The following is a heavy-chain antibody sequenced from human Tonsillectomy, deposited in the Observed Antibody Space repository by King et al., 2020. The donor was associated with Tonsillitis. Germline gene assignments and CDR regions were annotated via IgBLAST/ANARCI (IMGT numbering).Heavy chain of an antibody. D-gene: IGHD5-12*01. CDR1: GYTFISYG. CDR3: ARESGYDWFGVDY. CDR2: INYYNGNT. V-gene: IGHV1-18*04. Sequence: VQLVESGAEVKKPGASVKVSCKASGYTFISYGISWVRQAPGQGLEWMGWINYYNGNTKYAQKLQGRLTVTTDTSTSTAYMEMRSLRSDDTAVYYCARESGYDWFGVDYWGQGTLVTVSS. J-gene: IGHJ4*02.